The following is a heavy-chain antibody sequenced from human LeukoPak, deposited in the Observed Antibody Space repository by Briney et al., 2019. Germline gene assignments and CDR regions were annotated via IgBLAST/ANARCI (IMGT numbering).Heavy chain of an antibody. V-gene: IGHV1-8*01. J-gene: IGHJ4*02. Sequence: ASVKVSCKASGYSFISYDINWVRQPPGPGLEWLGWMNPNSSSTGYAQNFQGRVSMTRDTSISTAYMELSNLGSEDTAVYYCAGNLARTGDFDYWGQGTLVTVSS. D-gene: IGHD5-12*01. CDR3: AGNLARTGDFDY. CDR1: GYSFISYD. CDR2: MNPNSSST.